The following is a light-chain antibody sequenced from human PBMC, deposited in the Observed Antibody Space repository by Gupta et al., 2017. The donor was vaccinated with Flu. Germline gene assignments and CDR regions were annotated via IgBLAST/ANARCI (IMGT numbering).Light chain of an antibody. CDR1: QDIRNS. V-gene: IGKV1-33*01. Sequence: DIQMTQSPSSLSASVGDRVTITCQASQDIRNSLNWYQQRPGKAPKLLIFDASKLETGVPSRFSGGGCGTEVTFTISSLQPEDIATYYCQHYDNLPWTFGQGTKVEIK. J-gene: IGKJ1*01. CDR3: QHYDNLPWT. CDR2: DAS.